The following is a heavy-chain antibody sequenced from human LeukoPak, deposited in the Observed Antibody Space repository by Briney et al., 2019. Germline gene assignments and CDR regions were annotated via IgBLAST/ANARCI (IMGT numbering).Heavy chain of an antibody. CDR3: ARVRSASHNWFDP. CDR1: GGSISSYY. CDR2: IYYSGST. Sequence: SETLSLTCTVSGGSISSYYWSWIRQPPGKGLEWIGYIYYSGSTNYNPSLKSRVTISVDTSKNQFSLKLSSVTAADTAVYYCARVRSASHNWFDPWGQGTLVTVSS. J-gene: IGHJ5*02. V-gene: IGHV4-59*01.